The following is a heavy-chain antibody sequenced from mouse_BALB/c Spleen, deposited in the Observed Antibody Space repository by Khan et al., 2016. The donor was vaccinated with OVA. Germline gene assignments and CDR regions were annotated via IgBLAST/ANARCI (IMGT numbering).Heavy chain of an antibody. D-gene: IGHD2-2*01. Sequence: EVELVESGGGVVKPGGSLKLSCSASGFTFSSFAMSWVRQTPEKRLEWVATISSGGHYTFYPDSVKGRLTISRDSARNTLYLQMGSLRSEDTAMYYCARSLVDYYAMDYWGQGTSVTVSS. CDR2: ISSGGHYT. J-gene: IGHJ4*01. CDR1: GFTFSSFA. V-gene: IGHV5-9-3*01. CDR3: ARSLVDYYAMDY.